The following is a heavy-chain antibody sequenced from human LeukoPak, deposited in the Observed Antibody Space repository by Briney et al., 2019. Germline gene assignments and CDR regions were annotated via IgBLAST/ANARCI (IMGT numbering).Heavy chain of an antibody. Sequence: GGSLRLSCAASHFTFTTYWMSWVRQAPGKGLEWVSSINSGSSYIYYADSVKGRFTISRDNAKNSLYLQMNSLRAEDTAMYYCAGQTTVITPPDFWGQGTLVTVSS. CDR1: HFTFTTYW. D-gene: IGHD4-23*01. V-gene: IGHV3-21*06. CDR3: AGQTTVITPPDF. J-gene: IGHJ4*02. CDR2: INSGSSYI.